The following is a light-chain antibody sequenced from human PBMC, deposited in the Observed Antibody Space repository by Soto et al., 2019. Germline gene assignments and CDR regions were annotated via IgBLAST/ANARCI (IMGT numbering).Light chain of an antibody. J-gene: IGKJ3*01. Sequence: VMTQSPGTLSLYPGERATLSCRASQSVSVNLAWYKQKPGQAPRLLIYGVSTRATGIPARFSGSESGTDFTLTISSLKSEDFEVYYCQQYNDWPFTFGPGTKVDIK. CDR3: QQYNDWPFT. V-gene: IGKV3-15*01. CDR1: QSVSVN. CDR2: GVS.